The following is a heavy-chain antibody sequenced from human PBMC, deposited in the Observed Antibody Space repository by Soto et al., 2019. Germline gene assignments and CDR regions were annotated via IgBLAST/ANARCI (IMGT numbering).Heavy chain of an antibody. D-gene: IGHD4-4*01. CDR1: GYSFTSYW. CDR3: ARRGCNSENFYYGMDV. CDR2: IYPGDSDT. Sequence: RGASLKISCKGSGYSFTSYWIGWLRQMPGKGLEWMGIIYPGDSDTRYSPSFQGQVTISADKSISTDYLQWSSLKASDTAMYYCARRGCNSENFYYGMDVWGQGTTVTFSS. V-gene: IGHV5-51*01. J-gene: IGHJ6*01.